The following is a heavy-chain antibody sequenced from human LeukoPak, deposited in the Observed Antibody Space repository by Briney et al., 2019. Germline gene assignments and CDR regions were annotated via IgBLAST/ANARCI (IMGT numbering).Heavy chain of an antibody. CDR2: INSDGSSP. CDR3: ARGSGYFGYDAFDI. CDR1: GFTFSDFG. D-gene: IGHD3-3*01. V-gene: IGHV3-74*01. J-gene: IGHJ3*02. Sequence: GGSLRLSCAASGFTFSDFGMHWVRQAPGKGLVWVSRINSDGSSPSYADSVKGRFTISRDNAKNTLNLQLNSLRTEDTAVYYCARGSGYFGYDAFDIWGQGTMVTVSS.